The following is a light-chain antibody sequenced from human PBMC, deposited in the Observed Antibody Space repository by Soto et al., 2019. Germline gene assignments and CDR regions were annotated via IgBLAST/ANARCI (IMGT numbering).Light chain of an antibody. J-gene: IGKJ4*01. CDR2: KAS. Sequence: DIQMTQSPSSLSASVGDRVTITCRASQTISSYLAWYQQKPGKAPKLLIYKASSLESGVPSRFSGSGSGTEFTLTISSLQPDDFATYYCQQYKSYSLTFGGGTKVDIK. V-gene: IGKV1-5*03. CDR1: QTISSY. CDR3: QQYKSYSLT.